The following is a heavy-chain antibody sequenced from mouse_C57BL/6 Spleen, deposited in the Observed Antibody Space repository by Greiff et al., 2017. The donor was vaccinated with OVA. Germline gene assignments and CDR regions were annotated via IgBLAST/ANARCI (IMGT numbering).Heavy chain of an antibody. CDR1: GYAFTNYL. CDR2: INPGSGGT. J-gene: IGHJ1*03. CDR3: ARYGYYSYWYFDV. D-gene: IGHD2-12*01. Sequence: VQLQQSGAELVRPGTSVKVSCKASGYAFTNYLIEWVKQRPGQGLEWIGVINPGSGGTNYNEKFKGKATLTADKSSSTAYMQLSSLTSEDSAVYFFARYGYYSYWYFDVWGTGTTVTVSS. V-gene: IGHV1-54*01.